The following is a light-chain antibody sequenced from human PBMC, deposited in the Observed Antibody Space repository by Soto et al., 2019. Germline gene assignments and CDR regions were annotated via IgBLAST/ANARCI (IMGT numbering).Light chain of an antibody. V-gene: IGKV1-39*01. CDR3: QQSYRIPKT. J-gene: IGKJ4*01. Sequence: DVQMTQSPASLSASVGDRVTITCRASQSVSTYLNWYQQKPGEAPKLLIYGASNLQSGVPSRLSGSGSGTDFSLPISSLQPEDFATFYCQQSYRIPKTFGGGTKVDIK. CDR2: GAS. CDR1: QSVSTY.